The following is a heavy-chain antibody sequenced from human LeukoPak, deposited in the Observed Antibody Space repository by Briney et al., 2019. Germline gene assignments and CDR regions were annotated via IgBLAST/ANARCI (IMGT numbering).Heavy chain of an antibody. Sequence: SVKVSCKASGGTFSSYAISWVRQAPGQGLEWMGGIIPIFGTANYAQKFQGRVTMTRNTSISTAYMELSSLRSEDTAVYYCAREKGYCSSTSCYGAGGMDVWGQGTTVTVSS. CDR1: GGTFSSYA. CDR3: AREKGYCSSTSCYGAGGMDV. D-gene: IGHD2-2*01. V-gene: IGHV1-69*05. J-gene: IGHJ6*02. CDR2: IIPIFGTA.